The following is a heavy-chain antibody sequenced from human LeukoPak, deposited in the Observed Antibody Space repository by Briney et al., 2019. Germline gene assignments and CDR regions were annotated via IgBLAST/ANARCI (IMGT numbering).Heavy chain of an antibody. D-gene: IGHD6-19*01. CDR3: VTAVTGTPY. CDR2: INSDGSST. V-gene: IGHV3-74*01. Sequence: GGSLRLSCAASGFTFSGYWMHWVRQAPGKGLVWVSGINSDGSSTSYADSVKGRFTISRGNAKNTLDLQMNSLRAEDTAVYYCVTAVTGTPYWGQGTLVTVSS. J-gene: IGHJ4*02. CDR1: GFTFSGYW.